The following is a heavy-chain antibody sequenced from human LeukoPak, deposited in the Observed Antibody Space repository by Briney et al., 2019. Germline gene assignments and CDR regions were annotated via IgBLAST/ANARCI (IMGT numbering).Heavy chain of an antibody. Sequence: SETLSLTCTVSGGSISSGDYYWSWIRQHPGKGLEWIGYIYYSGSTYYNPSLKSRVTISLDTSKNQFSLKLSSVTAADTAAYYCARLQYYGSGSYYNWFDPWGQGTLVTVSS. CDR1: GGSISSGDYY. J-gene: IGHJ5*02. CDR2: IYYSGST. CDR3: ARLQYYGSGSYYNWFDP. D-gene: IGHD3-10*01. V-gene: IGHV4-31*03.